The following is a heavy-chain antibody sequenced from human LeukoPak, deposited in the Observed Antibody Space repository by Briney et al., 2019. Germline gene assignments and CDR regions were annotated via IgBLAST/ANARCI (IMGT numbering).Heavy chain of an antibody. CDR2: VYYSGST. V-gene: IGHV4-61*01. CDR1: GGSVTSDNYY. Sequence: PSETLSLTCTVSGGSVTSDNYYWTWIRQPPGKGLEWIGYVYYSGSTNYNPSLKSRVTISLDTSKNQFSLKLNSVTAADTAVYYCARYSYGGYYFDYWGQGTLATVSS. J-gene: IGHJ4*02. CDR3: ARYSYGGYYFDY. D-gene: IGHD5-18*01.